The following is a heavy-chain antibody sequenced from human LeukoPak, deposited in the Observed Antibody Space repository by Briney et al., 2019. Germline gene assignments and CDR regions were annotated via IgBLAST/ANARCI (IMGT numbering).Heavy chain of an antibody. V-gene: IGHV3-23*01. D-gene: IGHD6-13*01. CDR2: ISGSGGIT. CDR1: GFTFSNYA. Sequence: PGGSLRLSCAASGFTFSNYAMSWVRQAPGKGLEWVSVISGSGGITYYEDSVKGRFTISRDNSKNTLYLQMNSLRADDTAIYYYAKDAAAAGSAYYFEYWGQGTLVTVSS. J-gene: IGHJ4*02. CDR3: AKDAAAAGSAYYFEY.